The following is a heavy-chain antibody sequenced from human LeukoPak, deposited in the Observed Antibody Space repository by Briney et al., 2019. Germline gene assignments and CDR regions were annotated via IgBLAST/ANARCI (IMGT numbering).Heavy chain of an antibody. D-gene: IGHD2/OR15-2a*01. J-gene: IGHJ5*02. CDR2: VDVHGQGT. Sequence: GGSLRLSCAASGFTFSSYWMHWVRQAPGKGPVWVSRVDVHGQGTAYADSVKGRFTISRDNAKNTLSPQMNSLSAEDTAVYYCARSSYDSTTFYYHLDLWGQGTLVTVSS. V-gene: IGHV3-74*01. CDR3: ARSSYDSTTFYYHLDL. CDR1: GFTFSSYW.